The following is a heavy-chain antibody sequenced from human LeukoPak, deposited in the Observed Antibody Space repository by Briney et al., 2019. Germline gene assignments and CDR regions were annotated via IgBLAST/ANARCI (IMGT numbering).Heavy chain of an antibody. J-gene: IGHJ5*02. V-gene: IGHV4-4*07. CDR1: GGSISSCY. CDR3: ARGNWFDP. CDR2: IYTSGST. Sequence: SETLSLTCTVSGGSISSCYWSGIRQPAGKGLEWIGRIYTSGSTNYNPSLKSRVTISVDKSKNQFSLKLSSVTAADTAVYYYARGNWFDPWGQGTLVTVSS.